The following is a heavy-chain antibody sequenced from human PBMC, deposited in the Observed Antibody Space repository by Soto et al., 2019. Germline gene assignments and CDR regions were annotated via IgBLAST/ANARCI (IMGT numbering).Heavy chain of an antibody. CDR1: GYTFTSYA. V-gene: IGHV1-3*01. J-gene: IGHJ6*02. D-gene: IGHD3-10*01. CDR2: INAGNGNT. Sequence: QVQLVQSGAEVKKPGASVKVSCKASGYTFTSYAMHWVRQAPGQRLEWMGWINAGNGNTKYSQKFQGRVTITRDTSASTAYMELSSLRSEDTAVYYCARIYYGSGSYRYYYYCMDVWGQGTKVTVSS. CDR3: ARIYYGSGSYRYYYYCMDV.